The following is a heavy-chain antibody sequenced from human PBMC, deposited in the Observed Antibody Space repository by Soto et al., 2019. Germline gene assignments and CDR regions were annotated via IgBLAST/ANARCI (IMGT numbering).Heavy chain of an antibody. Sequence: QVQLQESGPGLVKPSGTLSLTCAVSGGSISSSNWWSWVRQPPGKGLEWIGEIYHSGSTNYNPSLKSRVTIFVNKSKDPFPLKLSSGDAADTAGDYWASKDNGMGMGDYWGQGTLVTVSS. J-gene: IGHJ4*02. CDR1: GGSISSSNW. D-gene: IGHD2-15*01. CDR2: IYHSGST. V-gene: IGHV4-4*02. CDR3: ASKDNGMGMGDY.